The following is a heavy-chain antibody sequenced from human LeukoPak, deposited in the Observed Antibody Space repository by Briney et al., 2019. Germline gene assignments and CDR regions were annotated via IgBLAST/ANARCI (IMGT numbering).Heavy chain of an antibody. CDR2: VSSDGNKK. CDR3: ARRGVVGASRWSWFDP. J-gene: IGHJ5*02. V-gene: IGHV3-30-3*01. D-gene: IGHD1-26*01. CDR1: GFTFSSHA. Sequence: GRSLRLSCAASGFTFSSHAMHWVRQAPGKGLEGVAVVSSDGNKKFYADSVTGRFIISRGNPKNTVDLQMNSLRPEDTAVYYCARRGVVGASRWSWFDPWGQGTLVTVSS.